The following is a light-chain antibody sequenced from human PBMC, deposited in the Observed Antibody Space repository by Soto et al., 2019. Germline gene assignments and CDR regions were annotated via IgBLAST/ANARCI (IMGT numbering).Light chain of an antibody. CDR1: QSVSSSY. CDR2: GTS. J-gene: IGKJ1*01. V-gene: IGKV3-20*01. CDR3: QQYGSSSWT. Sequence: EIVLTQSPGTLSLSPGERATLSCRASQSVSSSYLAWYQQKTGQAPRLLIYGTSSRATAIPDRFSGSGSGTDFTLTISRLEPEDLAVYYCQQYGSSSWTFGQGTKVEIK.